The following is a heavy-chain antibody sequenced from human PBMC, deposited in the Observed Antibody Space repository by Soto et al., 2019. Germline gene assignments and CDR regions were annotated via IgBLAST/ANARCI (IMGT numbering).Heavy chain of an antibody. CDR1: GDSMRGYHFY. CDR3: TRGAPSGTFYDY. Sequence: SATLSLTCSVSGDSMRGYHFYWAWIRQAPGKGLEWIGSAYCSGGNTYYNPSLKSRVSIFVDTSKNEFSLRLTSLTAADTAIYYCTRGAPSGTFYDYWGQGTLVTVSS. J-gene: IGHJ4*02. D-gene: IGHD6-13*01. V-gene: IGHV4-39*01. CDR2: AYCSGGNT.